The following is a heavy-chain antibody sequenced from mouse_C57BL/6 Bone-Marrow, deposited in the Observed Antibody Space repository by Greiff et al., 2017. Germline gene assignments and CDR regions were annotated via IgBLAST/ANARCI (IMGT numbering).Heavy chain of an antibody. J-gene: IGHJ3*01. CDR2: IYPGDGDT. CDR1: GYAFSSYW. D-gene: IGHD1-1*01. V-gene: IGHV1-80*01. Sequence: QVQLKESGAELVKPGASVKISCKASGYAFSSYWMNWVKQRPGKGLEWIGQIYPGDGDTNYNGKFKGKATLTADKSSSTAYMQSSSLTSEDSAVYFCAREGGSPFAYWGQGTLVTVSA. CDR3: AREGGSPFAY.